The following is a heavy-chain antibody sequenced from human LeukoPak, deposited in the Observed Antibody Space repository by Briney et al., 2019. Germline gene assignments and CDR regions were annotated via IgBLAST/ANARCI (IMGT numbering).Heavy chain of an antibody. CDR1: GFXVSSNY. CDR3: ARVDYGDYGFDY. D-gene: IGHD4-17*01. V-gene: IGHV3-66*01. J-gene: IGHJ4*02. Sequence: GGSLRLSCAASGFXVSSNYISWVRQAPGKGLEWVSVIYSGGSTYYADSVKGRFTISRDNSKNTLYLQMSSLRAEDTAVYYCARVDYGDYGFDYWGQGTLVTVSS. CDR2: IYSGGST.